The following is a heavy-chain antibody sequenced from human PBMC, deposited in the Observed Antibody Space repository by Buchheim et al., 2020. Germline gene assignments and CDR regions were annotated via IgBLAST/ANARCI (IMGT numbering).Heavy chain of an antibody. D-gene: IGHD4-11*01. CDR1: VGSFSGYY. CDR2: INDRGST. J-gene: IGHJ4*02. Sequence: QVQLQESGPGLVKPSETLSLTCAVYVGSFSGYYWSWIRQPPGGGLEWIGEINDRGSTNYNPSLKSRVIMSVDTSKNQFSLTLASMTAADTGLYYCARGGSYTNYALDYWGQGTL. V-gene: IGHV4-34*10. CDR3: ARGGSYTNYALDY.